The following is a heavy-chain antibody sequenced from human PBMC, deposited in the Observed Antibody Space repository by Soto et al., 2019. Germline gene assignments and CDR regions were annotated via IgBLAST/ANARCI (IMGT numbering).Heavy chain of an antibody. V-gene: IGHV4-30-4*01. D-gene: IGHD1-26*01. J-gene: IGHJ4*02. CDR1: GGSISSGDYY. Sequence: QVQLQESGPGLVKPSQTLSLTCTVSGGSISSGDYYWSWIRQPPGKGLEWIGSTYSSGSTYYNPYLKSRVTISVDTSKNQFSQKLSSVNDADTAVYYCARVRHYYASPGPAKIDYWRQGTLVTVSS. CDR2: TYSSGST. CDR3: ARVRHYYASPGPAKIDY.